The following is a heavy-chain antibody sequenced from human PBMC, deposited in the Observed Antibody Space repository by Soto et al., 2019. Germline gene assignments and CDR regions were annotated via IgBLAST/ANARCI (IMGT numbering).Heavy chain of an antibody. D-gene: IGHD1-1*01. CDR2: IYPGDSDT. CDR1: GYIFTNYW. Sequence: PGESLKISCKGSGYIFTNYWIGWVRQMPGKGLEWMGIIYPGDSDTKYSPSFQGQATISADKSINTAYLQWSSLKASDTAMYYCASLSRLEPRSAFDYWGQGTLVTVSS. CDR3: ASLSRLEPRSAFDY. V-gene: IGHV5-51*01. J-gene: IGHJ4*02.